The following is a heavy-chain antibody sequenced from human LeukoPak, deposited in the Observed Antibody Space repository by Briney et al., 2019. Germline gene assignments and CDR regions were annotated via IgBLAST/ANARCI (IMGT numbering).Heavy chain of an antibody. J-gene: IGHJ4*02. Sequence: GGSLRLSCAASGFTFSSYAMHWVRQAPGKGLEWVAVISYDGSNKYYADSVKGRFTISRDNSKNTLYLQMNSLRAEDTAVYYCARRNLWLAEGGDYFDYWGQGTLVTVSS. CDR3: ARRNLWLAEGGDYFDY. CDR2: ISYDGSNK. D-gene: IGHD6-19*01. V-gene: IGHV3-30-3*01. CDR1: GFTFSSYA.